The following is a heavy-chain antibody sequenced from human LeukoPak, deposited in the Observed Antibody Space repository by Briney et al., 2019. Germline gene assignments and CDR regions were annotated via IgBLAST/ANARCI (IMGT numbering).Heavy chain of an antibody. Sequence: ASMTVSCTASGYTFFSYGITWVRQAPGQGLEWMGWISAYNVNTNHAQKLQGRVTMTTDTSTSTAYMELRSLRSDDTAVYYCARWLAVAGQNWFDPWGQGTLVTVSS. V-gene: IGHV1-18*01. J-gene: IGHJ5*02. CDR1: GYTFFSYG. CDR3: ARWLAVAGQNWFDP. CDR2: ISAYNVNT. D-gene: IGHD6-19*01.